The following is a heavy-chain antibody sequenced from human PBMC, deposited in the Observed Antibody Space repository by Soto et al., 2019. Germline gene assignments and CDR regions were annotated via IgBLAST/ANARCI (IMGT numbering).Heavy chain of an antibody. D-gene: IGHD1-1*01. J-gene: IGHJ3*01. Sequence: QITLKESGPPLVKPTQTLTLTCTFSGFSLSTSGVGVGWIRQPPGKALEWLALIYWDEDKRYSASLKSRLTIPXXTXKXXVVLTMTNMDPEDTATYYCAHRRLRNMARDGTFDRWGQGTMVIVSS. CDR3: AHRRLRNMARDGTFDR. V-gene: IGHV2-5*02. CDR1: GFSLSTSGVG. CDR2: IYWDEDK.